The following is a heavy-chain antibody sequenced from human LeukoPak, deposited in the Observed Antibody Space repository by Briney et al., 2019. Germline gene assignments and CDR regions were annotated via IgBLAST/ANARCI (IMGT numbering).Heavy chain of an antibody. V-gene: IGHV3-23*01. D-gene: IGHD2-15*01. J-gene: IGHJ4*02. Sequence: GGSPRLSCAASGFTFTSYPMRWVRQAPGKGLEWVSAISGSGGSTYYADSVKGRFTISRDNSKNTLYLLMNSLRAEDTAVYYCAKDLAFGVAHWGQGTLVTVSS. CDR2: ISGSGGST. CDR3: AKDLAFGVAH. CDR1: GFTFTSYP.